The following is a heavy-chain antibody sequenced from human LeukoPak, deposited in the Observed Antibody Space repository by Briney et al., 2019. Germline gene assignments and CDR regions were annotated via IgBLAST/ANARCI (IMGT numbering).Heavy chain of an antibody. CDR1: GFTFSSYA. CDR3: ARDRSYVFDY. V-gene: IGHV3-23*01. J-gene: IGHJ4*02. CDR2: ISGSGGST. Sequence: GGSLRLSCAASGFTFSSYAMSWLRQAPGKGLEWVSAISGSGGSTYYADSVKGRFTISRDNAKNTLYLQMNSLRAEDTAVYYCARDRSYVFDYWGQGTLVTVSS. D-gene: IGHD1-26*01.